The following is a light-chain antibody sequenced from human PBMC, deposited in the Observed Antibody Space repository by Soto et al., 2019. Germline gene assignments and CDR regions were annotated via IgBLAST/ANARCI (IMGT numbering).Light chain of an antibody. CDR1: SSDVGGYNY. Sequence: QSALTQPASVSGSPGQSITISCTGTSSDVGGYNYVSWYQQHPGKAPKLMIYDVSNRPSGVSNRISGSKSGNTASLTISGLQGEDAADYYCSSYTSSSTVVFGGGTKLTVL. J-gene: IGLJ2*01. CDR2: DVS. V-gene: IGLV2-14*01. CDR3: SSYTSSSTVV.